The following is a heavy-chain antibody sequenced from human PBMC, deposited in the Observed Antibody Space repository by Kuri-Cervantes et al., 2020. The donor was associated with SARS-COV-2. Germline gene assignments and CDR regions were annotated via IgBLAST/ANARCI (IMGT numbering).Heavy chain of an antibody. V-gene: IGHV3-74*01. J-gene: IGHJ4*02. CDR3: VRDGDHWNFDY. CDR1: GSTFSNSD. CDR2: INPDGSYT. D-gene: IGHD1-1*01. Sequence: GGSLRLSCAASGSTFSNSDMNWVHQAPGKGLVWVSRINPDGSYTNNADSVKGRFTLSRDNAKNMLFLQMNSLRAEDTAVYYCVRDGDHWNFDYWGQGTLVTVYS.